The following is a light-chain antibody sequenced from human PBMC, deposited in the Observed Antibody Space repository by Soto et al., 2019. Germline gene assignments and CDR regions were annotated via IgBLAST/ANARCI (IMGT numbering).Light chain of an antibody. V-gene: IGKV1-39*01. Sequence: DIEMTQSPSSLSASVGDRVTISCRTSQTINNNLNWYQQRPGKAPKLLIYSSSSLMSGVPPRFSGSGSETEFSLTIRSLQPEDFATYFCQQTYITPISFGQGTRLDIK. CDR1: QTINNN. CDR2: SSS. CDR3: QQTYITPIS. J-gene: IGKJ5*01.